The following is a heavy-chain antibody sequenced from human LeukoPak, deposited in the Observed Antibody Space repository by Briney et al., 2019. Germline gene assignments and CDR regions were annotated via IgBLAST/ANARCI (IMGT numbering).Heavy chain of an antibody. CDR2: INHSGST. CDR1: GGSFSGYY. D-gene: IGHD5-24*01. V-gene: IGHV4-34*01. J-gene: IGHJ4*02. CDR3: AREGDGDACLDY. Sequence: SETLSLTCAVYGGSFSGYYWSWIRQPPGKGLEWIGEINHSGSTNYNPSLKSRVTMSVDTSKNQFSLKLSSVTAADTAVYYCAREGDGDACLDYWGQGTLVTVSS.